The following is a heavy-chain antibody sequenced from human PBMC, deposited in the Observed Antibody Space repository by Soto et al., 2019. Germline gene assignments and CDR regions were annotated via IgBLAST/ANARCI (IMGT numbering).Heavy chain of an antibody. CDR3: ATYSSSWHDAFEL. V-gene: IGHV1-8*01. CDR2: ASPNSGDG. D-gene: IGHD6-13*01. CDR1: GFAFSNYN. Sequence: QVQLVQSGAEVKKPGASVKVSCKASGFAFSNYNINWVRQAAGQGLEWMGWASPNSGDGGYAQKFQGRVTMTRDTTTRTLYMELNSLRSDDTPVYYCATYSSSWHDAFELWGQGTMFIVSS. J-gene: IGHJ3*01.